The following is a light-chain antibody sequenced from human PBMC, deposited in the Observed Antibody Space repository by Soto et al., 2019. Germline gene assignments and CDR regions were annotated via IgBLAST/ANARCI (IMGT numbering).Light chain of an antibody. CDR3: QQYDSYPWT. CDR1: QRISSW. CDR2: DGS. Sequence: GDRVTIPCRASQRISSWLAWYQQKPGKAPKFLIYDGSTLESGVPARFSGSGSGTEFTLTISSLQPDDFGTYFCQQYDSYPWTFGQGAKVDIK. J-gene: IGKJ1*01. V-gene: IGKV1-5*01.